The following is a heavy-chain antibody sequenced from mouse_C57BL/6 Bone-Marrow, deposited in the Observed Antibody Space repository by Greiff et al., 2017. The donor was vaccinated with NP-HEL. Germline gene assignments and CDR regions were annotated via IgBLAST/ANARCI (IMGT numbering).Heavy chain of an antibody. CDR3: ARGGDWGEPYYFDY. Sequence: EVQLQQSGPELVKPGASVKISCKASGYSFTGYYMHWVKQSHGNILDWIGYIYPYNGVSSYNQKFQGKATLTVDKSSSTAYMELRSLTSEDSAVYYGARGGDWGEPYYFDYWGQGTTLTVSS. V-gene: IGHV1-31*01. J-gene: IGHJ2*01. D-gene: IGHD4-1*01. CDR1: GYSFTGYY. CDR2: IYPYNGVS.